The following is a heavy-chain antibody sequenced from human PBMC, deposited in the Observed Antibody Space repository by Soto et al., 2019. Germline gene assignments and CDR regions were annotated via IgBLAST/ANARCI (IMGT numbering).Heavy chain of an antibody. CDR2: IWYDGSNK. CDR3: ARDSDSSSSGIDY. CDR1: GFTFSSYG. D-gene: IGHD6-6*01. J-gene: IGHJ4*02. Sequence: PGGSLRLSCAASGFTFSSYGMHWVRQAPGKGLEWVAVIWYDGSNKYYADSVKGRFTISRDNSKNTLYLQMNSLRAEDTAVYYCARDSDSSSSGIDYWGQGTLVTVSS. V-gene: IGHV3-33*01.